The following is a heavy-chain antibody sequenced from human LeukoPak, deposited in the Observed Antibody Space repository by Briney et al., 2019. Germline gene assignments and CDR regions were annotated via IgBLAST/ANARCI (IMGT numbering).Heavy chain of an antibody. CDR1: GYTFTGYY. CDR2: IIPIFGTA. V-gene: IGHV1-69*06. CDR3: ASSTARTRWVYFDY. J-gene: IGHJ4*02. D-gene: IGHD2-2*01. Sequence: EASVKVSCKTSGYTFTGYYTHWVRQAPGQGLEWMGGIIPIFGTANYAQKFQGRVTITADKSTSTAYMELSSLRSEDTAVYYCASSTARTRWVYFDYWGQGTLVTVSS.